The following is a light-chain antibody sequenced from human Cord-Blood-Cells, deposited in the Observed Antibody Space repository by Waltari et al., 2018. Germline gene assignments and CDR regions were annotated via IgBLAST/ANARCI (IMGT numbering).Light chain of an antibody. CDR3: CLYAGSSTPHYV. CDR1: SSYVGSYTL. CDR2: EGS. V-gene: IGLV2-23*01. J-gene: IGLJ1*01. Sequence: QSALTQPASVSGSPGQSITISCTGTSSYVGSYTLVPLYQQQPGKAPKLMIYEGSKRPSGVSNRFSGSKSDHTASLTVSGLKAEDEADYYCCLYAGSSTPHYVFGTGTKVTVL.